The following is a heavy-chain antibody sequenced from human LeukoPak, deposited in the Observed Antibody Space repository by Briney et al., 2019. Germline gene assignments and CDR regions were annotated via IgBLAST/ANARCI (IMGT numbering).Heavy chain of an antibody. CDR3: ARGGSPSDY. D-gene: IGHD3-16*01. J-gene: IGHJ4*02. CDR1: GFTFNSYW. Sequence: GGSLTLTCTTSGFTFNSYWMHWVRQPPGKGLMWVSRIHLDGRTTNYADSVRGRFTISRDNAKNTLYLEMNSLGSEGTAVYDCARGGSPSDYWGQGTLVAVSS. V-gene: IGHV3-74*01. CDR2: IHLDGRTT.